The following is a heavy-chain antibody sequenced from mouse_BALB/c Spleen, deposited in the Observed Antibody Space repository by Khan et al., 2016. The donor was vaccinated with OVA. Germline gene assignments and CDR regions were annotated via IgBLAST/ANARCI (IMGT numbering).Heavy chain of an antibody. J-gene: IGHJ4*01. CDR1: GYSITSDYA. V-gene: IGHV3-2*02. CDR2: ISYSGST. D-gene: IGHD2-3*01. Sequence: EVQLQESGPGLVKPSQSLSLTCTVTGYSITSDYAWNWIRQFRGKKLEWRGYISYSGSTNYNPSLKSRISITRDTSKKQFSLQLNSVTTEDTATYYCARDGSQYNYAMDYWGQGTSVTVSS. CDR3: ARDGSQYNYAMDY.